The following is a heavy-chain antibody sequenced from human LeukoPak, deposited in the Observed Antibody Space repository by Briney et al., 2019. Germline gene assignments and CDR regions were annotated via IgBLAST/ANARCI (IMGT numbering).Heavy chain of an antibody. V-gene: IGHV4-39*07. J-gene: IGHJ4*02. Sequence: SETLSLTCTVSGGSIRSSYYYWGWIRQPPGKGLEWIGEINHTGSTNYNPSLKSRVTISIDTSKNQFSLKLSSVTAADTAVYYCAGAGVDTPMFFDFWGQGTLVTVSS. D-gene: IGHD5-18*01. CDR2: INHTGST. CDR3: AGAGVDTPMFFDF. CDR1: GGSIRSSYYY.